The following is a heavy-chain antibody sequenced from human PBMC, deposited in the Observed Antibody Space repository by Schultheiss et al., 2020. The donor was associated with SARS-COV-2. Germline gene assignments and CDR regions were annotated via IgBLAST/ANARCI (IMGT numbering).Heavy chain of an antibody. CDR2: ISYDGSNK. J-gene: IGHJ4*02. CDR3: AKDVPSYYYGSGSYQDY. CDR1: GFTFSSYA. V-gene: IGHV3-30*07. D-gene: IGHD3-10*01. Sequence: GGSLRLSCAASGFTFSSYAMHWVRQAPGKGLEWVAVISYDGSNKYYADSVKGRFTISRDNSKNTLYLQMNSLRAEDTAVYYCAKDVPSYYYGSGSYQDYWGQGTLVTVSS.